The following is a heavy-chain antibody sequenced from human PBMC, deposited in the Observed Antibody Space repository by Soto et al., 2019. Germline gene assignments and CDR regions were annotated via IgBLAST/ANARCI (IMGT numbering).Heavy chain of an antibody. V-gene: IGHV4-34*01. CDR1: GVSFSAYY. CDR3: ARAPTP. CDR2: INSSGST. J-gene: IGHJ5*02. Sequence: SETLSLTCAVSGVSFSAYYWTWIRQPPGKGLEWIGEINSSGSTNYNPSLKSRISISVDTSKNQFSLKLSSVTAADTAVYYCARAPTPWGQGTLVTVSS.